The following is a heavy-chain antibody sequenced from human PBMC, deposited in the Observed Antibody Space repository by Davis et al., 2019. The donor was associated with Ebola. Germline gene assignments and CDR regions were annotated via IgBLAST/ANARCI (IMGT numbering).Heavy chain of an antibody. CDR1: GGSISSSSYY. Sequence: MPSETLSLTCTVSGGSISSSSYYWGWIRQPPGKGLEWIGSIYYSGSTYYNPSLKGRVTISVDTSKNQFSLYLISVTAADTAVYYCARGGTGTYYWGQGTQVTVSS. D-gene: IGHD1-14*01. V-gene: IGHV4-39*07. J-gene: IGHJ4*02. CDR3: ARGGTGTYY. CDR2: IYYSGST.